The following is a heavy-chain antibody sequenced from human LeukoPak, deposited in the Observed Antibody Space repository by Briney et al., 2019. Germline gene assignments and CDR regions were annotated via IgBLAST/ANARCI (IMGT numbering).Heavy chain of an antibody. V-gene: IGHV4-39*07. CDR3: ASQYSSRFSWFDP. CDR1: GGSISSSSYY. D-gene: IGHD5-18*01. Sequence: SETLSLTCTVSGGSISSSSYYWGWIRQPPGKGLEWIGSIYYSGSTYYNPSLKSRLTISIDTSKNQFSLKLSSVTAADTAVYYCASQYSSRFSWFDPWGQGTLVTVSS. CDR2: IYYSGST. J-gene: IGHJ5*02.